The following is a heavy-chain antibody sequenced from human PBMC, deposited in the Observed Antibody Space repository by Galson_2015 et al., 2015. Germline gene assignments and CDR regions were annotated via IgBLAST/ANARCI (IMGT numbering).Heavy chain of an antibody. J-gene: IGHJ1*01. CDR3: AKGDVPPGD. CDR2: TYYRSKWYT. Sequence: CAISGDSVSSNSAAWNWIRQSPLRGLEWLGRTYYRSKWYTNYAVSVKSRITINPDTSKNQFSLQLNSVTPEDTAVYYCAKGDVPPGDWGQDTLLPV. CDR1: GDSVSSNSAA. D-gene: IGHD2-21*02. V-gene: IGHV6-1*01.